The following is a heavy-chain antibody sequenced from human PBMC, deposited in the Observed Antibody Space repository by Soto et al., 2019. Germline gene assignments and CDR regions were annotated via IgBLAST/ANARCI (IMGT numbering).Heavy chain of an antibody. J-gene: IGHJ6*02. CDR2: IYYSGST. CDR3: ARCNFWSGYSYHYYYYGMDV. CDR1: GGSISSYY. D-gene: IGHD3-3*01. Sequence: SETLSLTCTVSGGSISSYYWSWIRQPPGKGLEWIGYIYYSGSTNYNPSLKSRVTISVDTSKNQFSLKLSSVTAADTAVYYCARCNFWSGYSYHYYYYGMDVWGQGTTVTVSS. V-gene: IGHV4-59*01.